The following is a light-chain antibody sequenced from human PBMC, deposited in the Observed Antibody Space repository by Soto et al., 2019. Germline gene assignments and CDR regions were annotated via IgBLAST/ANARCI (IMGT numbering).Light chain of an antibody. CDR3: CSYAGSTTFYV. CDR1: SSDVGSYNL. V-gene: IGLV2-23*02. J-gene: IGLJ1*01. Sequence: QSALTQPASVSGSPGQSITISCTGTSSDVGSYNLVSWYQQHPGKAPKLMIYDVSKRPSGVSNRFSGSKSDNTASLTISGLQAEDEADFYCCSYAGSTTFYVFGTGTKVT. CDR2: DVS.